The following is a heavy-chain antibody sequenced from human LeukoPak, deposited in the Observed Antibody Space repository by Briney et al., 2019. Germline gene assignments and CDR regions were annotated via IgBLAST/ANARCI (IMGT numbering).Heavy chain of an antibody. CDR1: GGSISRYH. Sequence: SETLSLTCSVSGGSISRYHWYWIRQPPGKGLERIGYIYYSGTTNYNRSLKSRVTISIDTSKNQFTLKVSSVTAADTAMYYCAGALAAAGSRGWFDPWGQGTLVTVSS. CDR2: IYYSGTT. J-gene: IGHJ5*02. V-gene: IGHV4-59*08. CDR3: AGALAAAGSRGWFDP. D-gene: IGHD6-13*01.